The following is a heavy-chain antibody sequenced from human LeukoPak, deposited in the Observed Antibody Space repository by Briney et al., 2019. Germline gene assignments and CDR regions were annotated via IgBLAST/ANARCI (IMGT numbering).Heavy chain of an antibody. CDR1: GFTFSSYS. D-gene: IGHD3-3*01. Sequence: GGSLRLSCAASGFTFSSYSMKWVRQAPGKGLEWVSSISSSSSYIYYADSVKGRFTISRDNAKNSLYLQMNSLRAEDTAVYYCARDSTIFGVVSGAFDIWGQGTMVTVSS. V-gene: IGHV3-21*01. CDR3: ARDSTIFGVVSGAFDI. CDR2: ISSSSSYI. J-gene: IGHJ3*02.